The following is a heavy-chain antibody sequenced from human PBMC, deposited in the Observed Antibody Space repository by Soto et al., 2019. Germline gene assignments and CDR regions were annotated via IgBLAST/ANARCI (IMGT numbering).Heavy chain of an antibody. V-gene: IGHV4-59*01. CDR3: AREGVLAARPPGGYMGV. D-gene: IGHD6-6*01. Sequence: QVQLQESGPGLVKPSETLSLTCTVSGGSISSYYWSWIRQPPGKGLEWIGYIYYSGSTNYNPSLKSRVTISVDTSKNQFSLKLSSVTAADTAVYYCAREGVLAARPPGGYMGVWGKGTTVTVSS. J-gene: IGHJ6*03. CDR1: GGSISSYY. CDR2: IYYSGST.